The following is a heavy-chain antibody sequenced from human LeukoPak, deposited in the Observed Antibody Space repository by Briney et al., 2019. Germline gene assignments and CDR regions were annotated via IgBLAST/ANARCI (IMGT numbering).Heavy chain of an antibody. CDR1: GGTFSSYA. CDR2: IIPILGIA. V-gene: IGHV1-69*04. J-gene: IGHJ3*02. Sequence: SVKVSCKASGGTFSSYAISWVRQAPGQGLEWMGRIIPILGIANYAQKFQGRVTITADKSTSTAYMELSSLRSEDTAVYYCARGRFGELSVATFDIWGQGTMVTVSS. D-gene: IGHD3-10*01. CDR3: ARGRFGELSVATFDI.